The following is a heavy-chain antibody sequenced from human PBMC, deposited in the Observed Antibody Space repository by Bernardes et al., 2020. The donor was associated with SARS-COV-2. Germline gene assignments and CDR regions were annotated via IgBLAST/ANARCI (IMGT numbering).Heavy chain of an antibody. V-gene: IGHV4-4*07. J-gene: IGHJ3*02. CDR1: GGSIRSSY. Sequence: SQTLSSTCTVSGGSIRSSYWSWIRQPAGQGLAWIGRIYTSGRTNYNPSLKSRVTMSVDTSKNQFSLKLSSVTAADTAVYYCARDGSLGGWLHDAFDIWGQGTMVTVSS. CDR2: IYTSGRT. D-gene: IGHD6-19*01. CDR3: ARDGSLGGWLHDAFDI.